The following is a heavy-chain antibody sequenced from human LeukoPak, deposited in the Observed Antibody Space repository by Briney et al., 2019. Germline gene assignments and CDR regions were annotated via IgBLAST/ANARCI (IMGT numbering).Heavy chain of an antibody. CDR3: ARIVAGVSQSYYYGSGSYLLFDY. V-gene: IGHV2-70*11. CDR2: IDWDDDK. D-gene: IGHD3-10*01. Sequence: SGPALVKPTQTLTLTCTFSGFSLSTSGMCVSWIRQPPGKALEWLARIDWDDDKYYSTSLKTRLTISKDTSKNQVVLTMTNMDPVDTATYYCARIVAGVSQSYYYGSGSYLLFDYWGQGTLVTVSS. J-gene: IGHJ4*02. CDR1: GFSLSTSGMC.